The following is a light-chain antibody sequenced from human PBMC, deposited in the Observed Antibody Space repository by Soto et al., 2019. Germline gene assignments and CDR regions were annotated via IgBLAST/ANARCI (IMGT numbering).Light chain of an antibody. J-gene: IGLJ2*01. V-gene: IGLV2-14*01. CDR3: SSYTSARGV. CDR2: EVI. Sequence: QSALTQPASVSGSPGQSITISCTGTSSDVGGYNFVSWYQQLPGKAPKLIIYEVINRPSGVSNRFSGSKSGNTASLTISGLQAEDEADYYRSSYTSARGVFGGGTKLTVL. CDR1: SSDVGGYNF.